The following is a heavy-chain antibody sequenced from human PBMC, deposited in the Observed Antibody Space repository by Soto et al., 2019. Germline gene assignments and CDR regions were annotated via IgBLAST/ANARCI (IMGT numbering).Heavy chain of an antibody. CDR1: GGSTSSYY. CDR3: ARERYYGMDV. J-gene: IGHJ6*02. Sequence: SETLSLTCTVSGGSTSSYYWGWIRQPPGKGLEWIGYIYYSGSTNYNPSLKSRVTISVDTSKNQFSLKLSSVTAADTAVYYCARERYYGMDVWGQGTTVTVSS. V-gene: IGHV4-59*01. CDR2: IYYSGST.